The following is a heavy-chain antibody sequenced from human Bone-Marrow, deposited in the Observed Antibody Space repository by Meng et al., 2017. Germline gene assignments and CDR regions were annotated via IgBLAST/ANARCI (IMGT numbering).Heavy chain of an antibody. V-gene: IGHV1-69*05. CDR1: GGTFSSYA. J-gene: IGHJ4*02. CDR2: IIPIFGTA. D-gene: IGHD3-22*01. CDR3: ARTYYYDSSGYYY. Sequence: QVQLVESGAEVQKPGSSVKCSCKASGGTFSSYAISWVRQAPGQGLEWMGGIIPIFGTANYAQKFQGRVTITTDESTSTAYMELSSLRSEDTAVHYCARTYYYDSSGYYYWGQGTLVTVSS.